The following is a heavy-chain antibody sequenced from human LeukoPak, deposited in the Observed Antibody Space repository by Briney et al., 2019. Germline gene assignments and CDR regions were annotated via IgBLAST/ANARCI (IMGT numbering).Heavy chain of an antibody. V-gene: IGHV3-7*03. Sequence: SGGSLRLSCAASGFTFSTYWMTWVRQAPGKGLEWVAIIKEDGSEEYYVDSVKGRFTTSRDNAKNSLYLQMNSLRVEDTAVYYCARDQSRHSDYWGQGTLVTVSS. D-gene: IGHD2-21*01. CDR1: GFTFSTYW. CDR3: ARDQSRHSDY. CDR2: IKEDGSEE. J-gene: IGHJ4*02.